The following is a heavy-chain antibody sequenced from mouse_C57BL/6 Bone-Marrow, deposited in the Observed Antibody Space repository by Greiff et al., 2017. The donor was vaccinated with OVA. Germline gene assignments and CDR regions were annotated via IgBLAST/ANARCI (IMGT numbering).Heavy chain of an antibody. CDR2: FYPGSGSI. CDR3: ASLYDPYAMDY. V-gene: IGHV1-62-2*01. Sequence: VQLQQSGAELVKPGASVKLSCKASGYTFTEYTIHWVKQRSGQGLEWIGWFYPGSGSIKYNEKFKDKATLTADKSSSTAYMELRSLTSEDSAVYFCASLYDPYAMDYWGQGTSVTVSS. CDR1: GYTFTEYT. J-gene: IGHJ4*01.